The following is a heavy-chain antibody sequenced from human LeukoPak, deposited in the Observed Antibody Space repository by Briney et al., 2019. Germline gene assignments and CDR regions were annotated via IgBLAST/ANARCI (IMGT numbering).Heavy chain of an antibody. CDR3: ARIVGYCRGTSCTTLDY. V-gene: IGHV1-2*02. CDR2: INPNSGAI. D-gene: IGHD2-2*03. J-gene: IGHJ4*02. Sequence: ASVKVSCKASGYTFTDYYIHWVRQAPGQGLEWMGWINPNSGAIKYAQTFQGRVTMTRDTSIGTAYMELRGLRSDDTAVYYCARIVGYCRGTSCTTLDYWGQGALVTVSS. CDR1: GYTFTDYY.